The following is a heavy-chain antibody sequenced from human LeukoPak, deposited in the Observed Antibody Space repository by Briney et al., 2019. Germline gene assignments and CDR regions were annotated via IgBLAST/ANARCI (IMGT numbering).Heavy chain of an antibody. CDR3: ARAGEGMVRGSFDY. Sequence: GGSLRLSRAASGFTFSSYWMHWVRQAPGKGLVWVSRINSDGSSTSYADSVKGRFTISRDNAKNTLYLQMNSLRAEDTAVYYCARAGEGMVRGSFDYWGQGTLVTVSS. CDR1: GFTFSSYW. V-gene: IGHV3-74*01. CDR2: INSDGSST. J-gene: IGHJ4*02. D-gene: IGHD3-10*01.